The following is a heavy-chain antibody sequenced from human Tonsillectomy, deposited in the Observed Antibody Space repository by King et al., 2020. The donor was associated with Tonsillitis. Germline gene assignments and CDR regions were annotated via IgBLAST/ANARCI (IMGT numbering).Heavy chain of an antibody. J-gene: IGHJ4*02. Sequence: VQLVESGGGVVQPGGSLRLSCAASGFTFSSYGMHWVRQAPGKGLEWVAFIRYDGSNKYYADSVKGRFTISRDNSKNTLYLQMNSLRAEDTSVYYCAKDFASTIDYWGQGTLVSVSS. CDR3: AKDFASTIDY. D-gene: IGHD2-2*01. CDR1: GFTFSSYG. V-gene: IGHV3-30*02. CDR2: IRYDGSNK.